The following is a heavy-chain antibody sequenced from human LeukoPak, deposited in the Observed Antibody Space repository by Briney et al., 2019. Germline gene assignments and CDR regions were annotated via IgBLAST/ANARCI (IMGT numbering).Heavy chain of an antibody. CDR1: GYTFTGYY. J-gene: IGHJ4*02. CDR3: ATVGCSSTSCYFDY. D-gene: IGHD2-2*01. CDR2: INPNSGGT. V-gene: IGHV1-2*02. Sequence: GASVKVSCKASGYTFTGYYMHWVRQAPGQGLEWMGWINPNSGGTNYAQKFQGRVTITADTSTDTAYMELSSLRSEDTAVSYCATVGCSSTSCYFDYWGQGTLVTVSS.